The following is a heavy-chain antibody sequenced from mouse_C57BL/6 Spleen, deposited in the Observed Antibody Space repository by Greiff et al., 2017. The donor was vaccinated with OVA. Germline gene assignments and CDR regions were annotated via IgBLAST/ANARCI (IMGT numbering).Heavy chain of an antibody. J-gene: IGHJ4*01. V-gene: IGHV5-16*01. D-gene: IGHD4-1*01. Sequence: EVKLMESEGGLVQPGSSMKLSCTASGFTFSDYYMAWVRPVPEKGLEWVANINYDGSSTYYLDSLKSRFIISRDNAKNILYLQMSSLKSEDTATYYCARAGTGYAMDYWGQGTSVTVSS. CDR3: ARAGTGYAMDY. CDR2: INYDGSST. CDR1: GFTFSDYY.